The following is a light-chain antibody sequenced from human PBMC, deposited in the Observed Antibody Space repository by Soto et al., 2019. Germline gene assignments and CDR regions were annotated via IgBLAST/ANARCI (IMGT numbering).Light chain of an antibody. CDR2: STN. J-gene: IGLJ3*02. CDR1: SGSVSTSYY. CDR3: VLYMGSGIWV. Sequence: QTVVTQEPSFSVSPGRTVTLTFGLSSGSVSTSYYPSWYQQTPGQAPRTLIYSTNTRSSWVPDRFSGSILGNKAALTITGAQADDESDYYCVLYMGSGIWVFGGGTKLTVL. V-gene: IGLV8-61*01.